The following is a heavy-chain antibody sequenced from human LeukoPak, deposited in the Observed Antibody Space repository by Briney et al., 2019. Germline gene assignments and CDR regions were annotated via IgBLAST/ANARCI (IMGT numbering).Heavy chain of an antibody. CDR2: ISHSSTYT. J-gene: IGHJ5*02. D-gene: IGHD6-19*01. CDR1: GFTFSRYS. CDR3: ARDGYISGSIWLDP. V-gene: IGHV3-21*01. Sequence: GGSLRLSCAASGFTFSRYSVNWVRQAPGKGLEWVSSISHSSTYTDYADSVKGRFTISRDNAKNSLYLQMSSLRAEDTAVYYCARDGYISGSIWLDPWGQGTLVTVSS.